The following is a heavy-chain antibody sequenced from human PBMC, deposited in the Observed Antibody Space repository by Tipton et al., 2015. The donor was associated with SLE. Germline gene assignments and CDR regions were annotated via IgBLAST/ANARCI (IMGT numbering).Heavy chain of an antibody. V-gene: IGHV3-23*01. CDR3: AIDPGSGLRELGGAFDI. CDR2: ISGSGGST. Sequence: SLRLSCAASGFTFSSYAMSWVRQAPGKGLEWVSAISGSGGSTYYADSVKDRFTISRDNAKNSLYLQMNSLRAEDTAVYYCAIDPGSGLRELGGAFDIWGQGTMVTVSS. J-gene: IGHJ3*02. D-gene: IGHD3-10*01. CDR1: GFTFSSYA.